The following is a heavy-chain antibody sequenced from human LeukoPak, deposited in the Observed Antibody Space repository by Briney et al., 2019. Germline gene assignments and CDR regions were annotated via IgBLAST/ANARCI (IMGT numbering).Heavy chain of an antibody. V-gene: IGHV3-7*01. D-gene: IGHD1-26*01. Sequence: GGSLRLSCAASGFTFSSYGMHWVRQGPGKGLEWVANIKPDGSLIYYVDSVKGRFTISRDNAKNSLYLQMNSLRAEDTAVYYCAKWELYSGFYYIDYWGQGTLATVSS. CDR3: AKWELYSGFYYIDY. CDR1: GFTFSSYG. CDR2: IKPDGSLI. J-gene: IGHJ4*02.